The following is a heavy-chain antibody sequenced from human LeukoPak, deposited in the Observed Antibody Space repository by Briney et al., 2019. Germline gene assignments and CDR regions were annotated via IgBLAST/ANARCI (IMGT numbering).Heavy chain of an antibody. CDR1: GFTFSSYS. J-gene: IGHJ3*02. CDR3: ARTYYDFWSGYNDAFDI. D-gene: IGHD3-3*01. CDR2: ISSSSSTI. V-gene: IGHV3-48*04. Sequence: GGSLSLSCAASGFTFSSYSMNWVRQAPGKGLEWVSYISSSSSTIYYADSVKGRFTISRDNAKNSLYLQMNSLRAEDTAVYYCARTYYDFWSGYNDAFDIWGQGTMVTVSS.